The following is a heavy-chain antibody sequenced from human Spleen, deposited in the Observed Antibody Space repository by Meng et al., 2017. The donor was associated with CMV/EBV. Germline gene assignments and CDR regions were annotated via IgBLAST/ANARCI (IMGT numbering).Heavy chain of an antibody. V-gene: IGHV2-5*02. J-gene: IGHJ4*02. CDR2: IYWDDDK. Sequence: SGFSLRTSGMGVGWIRQPPGKALEWLALIYWDDDKRYSPSLKSRLTITKDTSKNQVVLTMTSMDPVDTATYYCAHRDYCSGGTCTFDYWGQGTLVTVSS. D-gene: IGHD2-15*01. CDR1: GFSLRTSGMG. CDR3: AHRDYCSGGTCTFDY.